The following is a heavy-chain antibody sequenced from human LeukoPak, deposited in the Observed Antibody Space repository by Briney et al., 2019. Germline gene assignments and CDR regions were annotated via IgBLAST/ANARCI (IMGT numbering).Heavy chain of an antibody. CDR1: GGSFSGYY. Sequence: SETLSLTCAVYGGSFSGYYWSWIRQPPGKGLEWIGEINHSGSTNYNPSLKSRVTISLDTSKNQFSLELTSVTAADTAVYFCARGVEGYDVSDFYYDYWGQGTLVTVSS. V-gene: IGHV4-34*01. J-gene: IGHJ4*02. CDR3: ARGVEGYDVSDFYYDY. D-gene: IGHD3-22*01. CDR2: INHSGST.